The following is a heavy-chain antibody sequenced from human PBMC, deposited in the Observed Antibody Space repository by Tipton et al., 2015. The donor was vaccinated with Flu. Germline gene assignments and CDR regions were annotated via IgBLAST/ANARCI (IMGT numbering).Heavy chain of an antibody. CDR2: IYYSGST. V-gene: IGHV4-59*12. J-gene: IGHJ4*02. Sequence: TLSLTCTVSGGSISSYYWSWIRQPPGKGLEWIGYIYYSGSTNYNPSLKSRVTISVDTSKNQFSLKLSSVTAADTAVYYCASRYCSGGSCYDYWGQGTLVTVSS. CDR3: ASRYCSGGSCYDY. D-gene: IGHD2-15*01. CDR1: GGSISSYY.